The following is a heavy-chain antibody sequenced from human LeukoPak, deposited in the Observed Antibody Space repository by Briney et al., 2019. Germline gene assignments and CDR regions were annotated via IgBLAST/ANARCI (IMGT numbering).Heavy chain of an antibody. CDR3: AVYDFWSGYPDS. V-gene: IGHV4-34*01. CDR2: INHSGST. D-gene: IGHD3-3*01. Sequence: SETPSLTCAVYSGSFSGYYWSWIRQPPGKGLEWIGEINHSGSTNYNPSLKSRVTISVDTSKNQFSLKLSSVTAADTAVYYCAVYDFWSGYPDSWGQGTLVTVSS. CDR1: SGSFSGYY. J-gene: IGHJ4*02.